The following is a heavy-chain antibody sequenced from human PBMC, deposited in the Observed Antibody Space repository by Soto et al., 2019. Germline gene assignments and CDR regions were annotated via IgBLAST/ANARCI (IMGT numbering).Heavy chain of an antibody. J-gene: IGHJ4*02. Sequence: QVQLQESGPGLVKPSQTLSLTCTVSGASVSSGAYYWTWIRQYPGKGLEWIGFLYYSGSIYYNPSLKSRVTISADTSKTQFSLKLSSVTAADTAVYYCASLKGYCSGGSCYRGIDYWGQGTLVTVSS. D-gene: IGHD2-15*01. V-gene: IGHV4-31*03. CDR3: ASLKGYCSGGSCYRGIDY. CDR1: GASVSSGAYY. CDR2: LYYSGSI.